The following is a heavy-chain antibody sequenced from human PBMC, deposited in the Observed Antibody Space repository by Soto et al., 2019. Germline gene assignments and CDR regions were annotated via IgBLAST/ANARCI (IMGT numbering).Heavy chain of an antibody. CDR2: IYPNENT. CDR3: ASYANYNHF. J-gene: IGHJ4*02. D-gene: IGHD4-4*01. V-gene: IGHV4-30-2*01. CDR1: GGSVSTGGYS. Sequence: SETLSLTCVVSGGSVSTGGYSWSWIRQPPGKGLEWIGYIYPNENTFYNPSLKSRVTISADRSKNQLSLKVTSVTAADTAVYYCASYANYNHFWGQGTLVTVAS.